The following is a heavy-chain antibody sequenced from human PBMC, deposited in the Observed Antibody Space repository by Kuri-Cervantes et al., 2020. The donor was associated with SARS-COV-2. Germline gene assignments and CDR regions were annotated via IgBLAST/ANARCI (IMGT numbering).Heavy chain of an antibody. J-gene: IGHJ4*02. CDR2: IIPIFATS. Sequence: SVKVSCKAPGGTFSRYALNWVRQAPGQGLEWMGGIIPIFATSNYAQKFQGRVTITADESTSTAYMELSSLRSEDTAVYYCTTELRYYYDSSGYQFDYWGQGTLVTVSS. V-gene: IGHV1-69*13. D-gene: IGHD3-22*01. CDR3: TTELRYYYDSSGYQFDY. CDR1: GGTFSRYA.